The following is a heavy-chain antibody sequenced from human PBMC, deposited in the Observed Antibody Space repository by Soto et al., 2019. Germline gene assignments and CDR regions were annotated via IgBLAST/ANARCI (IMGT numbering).Heavy chain of an antibody. V-gene: IGHV4-4*02. D-gene: IGHD6-19*01. CDR3: ARGVVGAVAGITYYGMDV. CDR2: IYHSGST. Sequence: SETLSLTCAVSGGSISSSNWWSWVRQPPWKGRDWIGEIYHSGSTNYNPSLKSRVTISVDKSKNQFSRKLSPVTTADTAVYYCARGVVGAVAGITYYGMDVWGQVTTVTVSS. CDR1: GGSISSSNW. J-gene: IGHJ6*02.